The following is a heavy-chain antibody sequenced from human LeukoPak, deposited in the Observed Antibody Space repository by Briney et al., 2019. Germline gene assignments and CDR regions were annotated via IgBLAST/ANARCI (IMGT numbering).Heavy chain of an antibody. CDR3: AKDRPNYYETSGPLEGDALDT. J-gene: IGHJ3*02. CDR1: GFTFSLFG. D-gene: IGHD3-22*01. V-gene: IGHV3-30*18. Sequence: PGTSLRLSCAASGFTFSLFGMHWVRQAPGKGREWVAIVSNDGNDKKYADSVWGRFTISRDNSENIVYLQMTNLRPEDTALYYCAKDRPNYYETSGPLEGDALDTWGQGTMVIVSS. CDR2: VSNDGNDK.